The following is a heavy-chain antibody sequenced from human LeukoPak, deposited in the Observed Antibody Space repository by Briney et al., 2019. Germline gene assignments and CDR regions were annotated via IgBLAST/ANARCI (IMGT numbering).Heavy chain of an antibody. CDR1: GYTFTSYA. V-gene: IGHV1-3*01. CDR2: INAGNGNT. Sequence: GASVKVSCKASGYTFTSYAMHWVRQAPGQRLEWMGWINAGNGNTKYSQKFQGRVTITRDTSASTAYMELSSLRSEDTAVYYCARSVALRFLGGTYYFDYWGQGTLVTVSS. D-gene: IGHD3-3*01. J-gene: IGHJ4*02. CDR3: ARSVALRFLGGTYYFDY.